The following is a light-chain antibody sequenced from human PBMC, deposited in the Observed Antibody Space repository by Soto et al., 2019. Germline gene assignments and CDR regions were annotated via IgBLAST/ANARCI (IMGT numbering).Light chain of an antibody. V-gene: IGLV2-14*01. Sequence: SALAQPAAVSGSPGQSITISCTGTISDIGLYNYVSWYQQHPGKAPKLVIYEVSNRPSGVPDRFSGSKPVPSASLAITGLEAEDEADYSRQSYDSVPSAFYVLGNGTKVTVL. CDR2: EVS. J-gene: IGLJ1*01. CDR3: QSYDSVPSAFYV. CDR1: ISDIGLYNY.